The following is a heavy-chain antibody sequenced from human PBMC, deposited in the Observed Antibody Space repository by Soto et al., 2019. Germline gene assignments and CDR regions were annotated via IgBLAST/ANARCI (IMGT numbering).Heavy chain of an antibody. J-gene: IGHJ4*02. V-gene: IGHV3-30-3*01. D-gene: IGHD6-19*01. CDR2: ISYDGSNK. CDR1: GFTFSSYA. Sequence: QVQLVESGGGVVQPGRSLRLSCAASGFTFSSYAMHWVRQAPGKGLEWVAVISYDGSNKYYADSVKGRFTISRDNSKNTLYLQMNSLRAEDTAVYYCASATPYSSGVSDYWGQGTLVTVSS. CDR3: ASATPYSSGVSDY.